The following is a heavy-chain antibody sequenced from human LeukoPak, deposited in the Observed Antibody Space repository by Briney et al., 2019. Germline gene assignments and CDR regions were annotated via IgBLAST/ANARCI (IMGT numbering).Heavy chain of an antibody. V-gene: IGHV1-3*01. J-gene: IGHJ4*02. CDR2: INAGNGNT. Sequence: ASVKVSCKASGYTFTSYAMHWVRQAPGQRLEWMGWINAGNGNTKYSQKLQGRVTITRDTSASTAYMELSSLRSEDTAVYYCARSPITMVRGVLVDFDYWGQGTLVTVSS. CDR3: ARSPITMVRGVLVDFDY. D-gene: IGHD3-10*01. CDR1: GYTFTSYA.